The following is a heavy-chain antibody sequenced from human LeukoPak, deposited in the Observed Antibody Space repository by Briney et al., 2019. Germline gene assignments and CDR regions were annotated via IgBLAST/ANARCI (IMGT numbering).Heavy chain of an antibody. CDR1: GYTFTSYG. CDR3: ARVSTVVQYYYYYYGMDV. V-gene: IGHV1-46*01. CDR2: INPSGGST. J-gene: IGHJ6*02. D-gene: IGHD1-26*01. Sequence: ASVKVSCKASGYTFTSYGISWVRQAPGQGLEWMGIINPSGGSTSYAQKFQGRVTMTRDTSTSTVYMELSSLRSEDTAVYYCARVSTVVQYYYYYYGMDVWGQGTTVTVSS.